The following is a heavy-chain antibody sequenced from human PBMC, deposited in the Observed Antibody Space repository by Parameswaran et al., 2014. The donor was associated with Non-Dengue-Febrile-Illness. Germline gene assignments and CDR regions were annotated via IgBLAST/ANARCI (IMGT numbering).Heavy chain of an antibody. J-gene: IGHJ4*02. Sequence: RWIRQPPGKGLEWIGYIYYSGSTNYNPSLKSRVTISVDTSKNQFSLKMSSVTAADTAVYYCAGGIVGATWYWGQGTLVTVSS. V-gene: IGHV4-59*01. CDR3: AGGIVGATWY. D-gene: IGHD1-26*01. CDR2: IYYSGST.